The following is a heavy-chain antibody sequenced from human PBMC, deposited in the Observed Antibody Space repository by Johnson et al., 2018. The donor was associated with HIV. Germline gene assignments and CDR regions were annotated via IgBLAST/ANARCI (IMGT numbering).Heavy chain of an antibody. CDR3: ARDELYRMYALTALDI. V-gene: IGHV3-7*05. CDR2: IKEDGSEK. Sequence: VQLVESGGGLVQPGGSLRLSCAVSGFTVRNYWMTWVRQAPGKGLEWVANIKEDGSEKNYLASVKGRFIISRDNSKNSVYLNMNSLRAEETATYYCARDELYRMYALTALDIWGQGTTVIVSS. D-gene: IGHD2-8*01. CDR1: GFTVRNYW. J-gene: IGHJ3*02.